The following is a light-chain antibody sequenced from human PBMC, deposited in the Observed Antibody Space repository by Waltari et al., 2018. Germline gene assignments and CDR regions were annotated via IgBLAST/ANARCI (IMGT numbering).Light chain of an antibody. CDR2: SGS. CDR3: QQYKNYPFT. Sequence: DIQMTQSPSSLSASVGDRVTITCRASQGIRSYLAWFQLKPGKAPKSLIYSGSFLQSGVPSKFSASGSGTDFTLTISNLQPEDVATYYCQQYKNYPFTFGPGTKVEIK. V-gene: IGKV1-16*02. J-gene: IGKJ3*01. CDR1: QGIRSY.